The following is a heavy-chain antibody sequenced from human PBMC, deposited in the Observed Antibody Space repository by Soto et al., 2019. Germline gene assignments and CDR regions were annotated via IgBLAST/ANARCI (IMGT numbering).Heavy chain of an antibody. V-gene: IGHV3-23*01. CDR1: GFTFSSYA. CDR3: AKRSAGNWFYP. CDR2: ISGSGDST. Sequence: EVQLLESGGGLVQPGGSLRLSCAASGFTFSSYAMSWVRQAPGKGLEWVSVISGSGDSTYYADSVKGRFTIPRDNSKTTLYLQMNSLRAEATALYYCAKRSAGNWFYPWGQGTLVTVSS. J-gene: IGHJ5*02.